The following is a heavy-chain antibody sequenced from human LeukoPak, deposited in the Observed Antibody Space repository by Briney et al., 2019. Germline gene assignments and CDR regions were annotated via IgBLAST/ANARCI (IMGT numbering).Heavy chain of an antibody. J-gene: IGHJ4*02. CDR2: IRYDGNNK. V-gene: IGHV3-30*02. D-gene: IGHD1-14*01. CDR3: VKDNPLDY. CDR1: GFTFSNYG. Sequence: GGSLRLSCGASGFTFSNYGMLWVRQSPGKGLEWVAFIRYDGNNKLYADSMRGRFTISRDNSKNTLYLHINSLRAEDTAVYYCVKDNPLDYWGQGTLVIVSS.